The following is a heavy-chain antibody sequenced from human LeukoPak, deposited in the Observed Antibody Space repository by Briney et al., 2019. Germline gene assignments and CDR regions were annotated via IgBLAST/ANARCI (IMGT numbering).Heavy chain of an antibody. J-gene: IGHJ4*02. V-gene: IGHV3-7*04. D-gene: IGHD5-24*01. CDR3: ARDLGWLQFDN. Sequence: PGGSLRLSCAVSGFTFNSCWMSWVRQAPGKGLEWVANIKEDGSQKYYVDSVKGRFTISRDNTKNSLYLQMNSVRAEDTAVFYCARDLGWLQFDNWGQGTLVTVSS. CDR2: IKEDGSQK. CDR1: GFTFNSCW.